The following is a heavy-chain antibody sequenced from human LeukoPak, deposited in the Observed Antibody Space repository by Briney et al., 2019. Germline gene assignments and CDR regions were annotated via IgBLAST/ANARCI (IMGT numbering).Heavy chain of an antibody. V-gene: IGHV4-59*08. J-gene: IGHJ3*02. D-gene: IGHD6-19*01. Sequence: SETLSLTCTVSDDSISGYYWSWIRQPPGKGLKWIGHIYYSGSTKYNPSLKSRATILLDTSKNHVSLKLRSVTAADTAVYYCARHPGESSGWGHALDIWGQGTMVIVS. CDR3: ARHPGESSGWGHALDI. CDR1: DDSISGYY. CDR2: IYYSGST.